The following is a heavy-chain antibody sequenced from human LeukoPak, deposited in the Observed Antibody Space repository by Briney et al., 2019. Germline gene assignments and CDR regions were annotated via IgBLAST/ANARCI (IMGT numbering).Heavy chain of an antibody. D-gene: IGHD6-6*01. V-gene: IGHV1-2*06. CDR1: GYTFTGYY. J-gene: IGHJ4*02. Sequence: ASVKVSCKASGYTFTGYYMHWVRQAPGQGLEWMGRINPNSGGTNYAQKFQGRVTMTRDTSISTAYMELSRLRSDDTAVYYCARVGIAARLRYYFDYWGQGTLVTVSS. CDR2: INPNSGGT. CDR3: ARVGIAARLRYYFDY.